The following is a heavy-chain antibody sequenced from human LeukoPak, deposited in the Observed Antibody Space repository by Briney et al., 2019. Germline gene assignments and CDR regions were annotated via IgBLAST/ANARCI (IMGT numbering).Heavy chain of an antibody. D-gene: IGHD3-10*01. CDR1: GGSFSGYY. V-gene: IGHV4-34*01. Sequence: PSETLSLTCAVYGGSFSGYYWSWIRQPPGKGLEWIGEVNHSGDTNYNPSLKSRVTISVDTSKSQFSLKLSSVTAADTSVYYCARGDPKTVVQGVLGIKYHYYYMDVWGKGTTVTVSS. CDR3: ARGDPKTVVQGVLGIKYHYYYMDV. CDR2: VNHSGDT. J-gene: IGHJ6*03.